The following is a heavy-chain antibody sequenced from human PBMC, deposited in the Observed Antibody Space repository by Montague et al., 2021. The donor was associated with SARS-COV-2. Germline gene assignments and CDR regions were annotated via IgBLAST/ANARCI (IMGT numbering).Heavy chain of an antibody. J-gene: IGHJ6*02. CDR2: INHSGSA. Sequence: SETLSLTCAVYGGSFSGYYWSWIRQPPGKGLEWIGEINHSGSANYNPSLKSRVTISVDTSKNQFSLKLSSVTAADTAVYYCASVRYYGSSTSLGMDVWGQGTTVTVSS. CDR3: ASVRYYGSSTSLGMDV. V-gene: IGHV4-34*01. CDR1: GGSFSGYY. D-gene: IGHD3-10*01.